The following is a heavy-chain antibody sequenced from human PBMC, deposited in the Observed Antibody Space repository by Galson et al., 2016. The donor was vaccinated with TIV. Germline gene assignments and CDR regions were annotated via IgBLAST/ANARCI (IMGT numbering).Heavy chain of an antibody. J-gene: IGHJ4*02. CDR3: AKDLGFFDGSGFQGIKHPDY. Sequence: SLRLSCAASGFTFSAYGMHWVRQAPVKGLEWVAVISNNGSDKIYRDSVKGRFTISRDNSKNTLYLPMSGLRAQDTAVYYCAKDLGFFDGSGFQGIKHPDYWGQGTQVTVSS. D-gene: IGHD3-22*01. CDR2: ISNNGSDK. V-gene: IGHV3-30*18. CDR1: GFTFSAYG.